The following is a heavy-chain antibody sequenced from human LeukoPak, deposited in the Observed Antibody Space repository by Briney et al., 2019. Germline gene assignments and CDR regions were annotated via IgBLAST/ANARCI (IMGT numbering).Heavy chain of an antibody. D-gene: IGHD6-13*01. V-gene: IGHV3-23*01. CDR2: ISGSGGST. J-gene: IGHJ6*03. CDR3: AKDLPSSWYRRYYYYMDV. CDR1: GFTFSSYG. Sequence: PGGSLRLSCAASGFTFSSYGMSWVRQAPGKGLEWVSAISGSGGSTYYADSVKGRFTISRDNSKNTLYLQMNSLRAEDTAVYYCAKDLPSSWYRRYYYYMDVWGKGTTVTISS.